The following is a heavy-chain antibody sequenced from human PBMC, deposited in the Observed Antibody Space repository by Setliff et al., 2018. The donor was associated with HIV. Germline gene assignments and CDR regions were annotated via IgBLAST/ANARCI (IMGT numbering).Heavy chain of an antibody. CDR1: GGTFSSYA. D-gene: IGHD6-6*01. CDR2: IIPIFGTA. J-gene: IGHJ4*02. Sequence: GASVKVSCKASGGTFSSYAISWVRQAPGQGLEWMGRIIPIFGTANYAQKFQGRVTITADKSTSTAYMELISLISEDTAVYYCARSAFRSSAPSFDYWGQGTLVTVSS. CDR3: ARSAFRSSAPSFDY. V-gene: IGHV1-69*06.